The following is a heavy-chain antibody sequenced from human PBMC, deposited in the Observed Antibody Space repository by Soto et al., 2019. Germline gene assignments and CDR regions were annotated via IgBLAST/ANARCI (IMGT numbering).Heavy chain of an antibody. J-gene: IGHJ4*02. CDR1: GFTFKLYT. Sequence: EVQLVESGGGLVKPGGSLRLSCAASGFTFKLYTMHWVRQAPGKGLEWVSFCTPSSSSISYADSVEGRFTISRDNAGNSLYLQIRPVGAEDTAVYYSARDAASSLDHWGQGTLVTVSS. V-gene: IGHV3-21*01. CDR3: ARDAASSLDH. CDR2: CTPSSSSI. D-gene: IGHD6-13*01.